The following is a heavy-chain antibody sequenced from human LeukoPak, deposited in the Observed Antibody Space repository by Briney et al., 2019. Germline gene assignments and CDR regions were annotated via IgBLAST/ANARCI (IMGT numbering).Heavy chain of an antibody. CDR2: INWNGGST. CDR3: AKVYYYDSSGYYSALDY. D-gene: IGHD3-22*01. CDR1: GFTFDDYD. Sequence: GGSLRLSCAASGFTFDDYDMNWVRRAPGKGLEWVSGINWNGGSTGYADSVKGRFTISRDNAKTSLYLQMNSLRTEDTALYYCAKVYYYDSSGYYSALDYWGQGTLVTVSS. J-gene: IGHJ4*02. V-gene: IGHV3-20*04.